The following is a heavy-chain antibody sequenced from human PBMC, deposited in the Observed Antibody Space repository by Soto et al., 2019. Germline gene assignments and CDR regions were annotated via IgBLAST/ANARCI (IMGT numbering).Heavy chain of an antibody. J-gene: IGHJ3*02. Sequence: GGSLRLSCAASGFTFDDYGMSWVRQAPGKGLEWVSGINWNGGSTGYADSVKGRFTISRDNAKNSLYLQMNSLRAEDTALYYCARDRYYYDSSGYWPGAFDIWGQGTMVTVSS. D-gene: IGHD3-22*01. CDR2: INWNGGST. CDR1: GFTFDDYG. CDR3: ARDRYYYDSSGYWPGAFDI. V-gene: IGHV3-20*04.